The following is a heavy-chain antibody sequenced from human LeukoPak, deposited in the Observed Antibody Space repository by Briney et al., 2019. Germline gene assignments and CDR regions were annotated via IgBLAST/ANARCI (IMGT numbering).Heavy chain of an antibody. D-gene: IGHD3-22*01. CDR3: AADTSGYRIFNY. CDR1: GGSISRGCYC. CDR2: IDYSGST. V-gene: IGHV4-31*03. J-gene: IGHJ4*02. Sequence: SQTLSLTCTVSGGSISRGCYCWSWIRQHPGKGLEWIGYIDYSGSTFYNPSLKSRLTMSIDTSKNQFSLKLSSVTAADTAVYYCAADTSGYRIFNYWGQGTLVTVSS.